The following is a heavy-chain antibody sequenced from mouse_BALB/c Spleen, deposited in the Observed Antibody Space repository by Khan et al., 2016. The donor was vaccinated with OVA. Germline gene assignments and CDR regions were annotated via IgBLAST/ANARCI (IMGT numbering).Heavy chain of an antibody. V-gene: IGHV3-2*02. D-gene: IGHD1-1*01. J-gene: IGHJ4*01. Sequence: QLEGSGPGLVKPSQSLSLTCTVTGYSITSDYAWNWIRQFPGNKLEWMGYISYSGSTSYNPSLRSRISITRDTSKNQFFLQLNSVTTEDTATFYCARQNYYGYAMDYWGQGTSVTVSS. CDR3: ARQNYYGYAMDY. CDR1: GYSITSDYA. CDR2: ISYSGST.